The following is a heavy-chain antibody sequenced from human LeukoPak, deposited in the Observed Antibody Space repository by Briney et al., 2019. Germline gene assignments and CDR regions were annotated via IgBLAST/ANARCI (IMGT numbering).Heavy chain of an antibody. CDR3: ARDSYSSSSDYLDY. CDR2: IYYSGNT. CDR1: GGSISNYY. V-gene: IGHV4-59*08. Sequence: SETLSLTCTVSGGSISNYYWSWIRQPPGKRLEWIGYIYYSGNTNYNPTLKSRVTISVDTSKNQFSLNLSSVTAADTAVYYCARDSYSSSSDYLDYWGQGTLVTVSS. J-gene: IGHJ4*02. D-gene: IGHD6-6*01.